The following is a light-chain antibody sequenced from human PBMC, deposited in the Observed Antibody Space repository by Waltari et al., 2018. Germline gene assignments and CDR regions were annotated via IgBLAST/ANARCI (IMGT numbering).Light chain of an antibody. CDR3: SSYTTSSAPGV. V-gene: IGLV2-14*01. Sequence: QSALTQPASVSGSPGQSITISCSGTDSDVGAYDFVSWYQQHPGKAPHLIIYEVSNRPSGMFNAFPASKSGNTAALTISGLQAEDEAEYYCSSYTTSSAPGVFGTGTRVTVL. CDR1: DSDVGAYDF. CDR2: EVS. J-gene: IGLJ1*01.